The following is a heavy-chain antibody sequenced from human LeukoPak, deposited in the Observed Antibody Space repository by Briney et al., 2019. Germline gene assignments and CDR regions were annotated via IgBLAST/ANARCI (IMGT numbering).Heavy chain of an antibody. CDR3: ARGGLENGYHSNDGFDI. Sequence: PSETLSLNCTGSGGSISGYYWSWIRQPTGKGLEGIGDIYYSGSTKYNPSLKSRFTMSVDTSRNQFSLKVRSVTAADTAVYYCARGGLENGYHSNDGFDIWGQGTMVTVSS. V-gene: IGHV4-59*01. D-gene: IGHD3-22*01. J-gene: IGHJ3*02. CDR2: IYYSGST. CDR1: GGSISGYY.